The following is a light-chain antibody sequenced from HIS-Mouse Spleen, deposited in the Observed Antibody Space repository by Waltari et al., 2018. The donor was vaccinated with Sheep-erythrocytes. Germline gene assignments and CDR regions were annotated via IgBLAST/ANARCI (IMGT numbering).Light chain of an antibody. Sequence: EIVLTQSPATLSLSPGERATLSCSASQSVSSYLAWYQPKPGQAPRLLIYDASNRATGIPARFSGSGSGTDFTLTISSLEPEDFAVYYCQQRSNWYTFGQGTKLEIK. CDR1: QSVSSY. CDR3: QQRSNWYT. CDR2: DAS. V-gene: IGKV3-11*01. J-gene: IGKJ2*01.